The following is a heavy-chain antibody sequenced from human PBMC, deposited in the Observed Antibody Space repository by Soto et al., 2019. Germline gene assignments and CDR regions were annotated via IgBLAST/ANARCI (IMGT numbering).Heavy chain of an antibody. J-gene: IGHJ6*02. CDR1: GFTFDDYT. Sequence: EVQLVESGGVVVQPGGSLRLSCAASGFTFDDYTMHWVRQAPGKGLEWVSLISWDGGSTYYADSVKGRFTISRDNSKNSLYLQMNSLRTEDTALYYCAKATTSRFLEWPGDGRVQEYGMDVWGQGTTVTVSS. CDR3: AKATTSRFLEWPGDGRVQEYGMDV. V-gene: IGHV3-43*01. D-gene: IGHD3-3*01. CDR2: ISWDGGST.